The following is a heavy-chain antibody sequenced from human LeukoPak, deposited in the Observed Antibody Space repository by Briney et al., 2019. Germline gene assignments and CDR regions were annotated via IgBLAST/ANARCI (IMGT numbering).Heavy chain of an antibody. CDR2: IYYSGST. J-gene: IGHJ6*03. Sequence: ASETLSLTCTVSGGSISSYYWSWIRQPPGKGLEWIGYIYYSGSTNYNPSLKSRVTISVDTSKNQFSLKLSSVTAADTAVYYCARRQLGYSSGWYYYYYMDVWGKGTTVTISS. CDR1: GGSISSYY. V-gene: IGHV4-59*12. CDR3: ARRQLGYSSGWYYYYYMDV. D-gene: IGHD6-19*01.